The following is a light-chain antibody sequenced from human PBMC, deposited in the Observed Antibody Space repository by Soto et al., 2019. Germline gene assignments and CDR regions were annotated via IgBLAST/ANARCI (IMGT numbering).Light chain of an antibody. V-gene: IGKV1-33*01. CDR1: QSINNY. CDR2: DAS. J-gene: IGKJ5*01. CDR3: QQYENLPT. Sequence: DIQMTQSPSSLSASLGDRVTITCQASQSINNYINWYQQKPGRAPKLLIYDASNLEAGVPSRFRGSGSGTDFTFTIRRLQPEDIATYYCQQYENLPTFGQGTRLEIK.